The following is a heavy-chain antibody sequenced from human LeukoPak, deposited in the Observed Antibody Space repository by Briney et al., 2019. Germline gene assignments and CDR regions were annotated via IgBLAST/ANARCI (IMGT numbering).Heavy chain of an antibody. CDR1: GGSFSGYY. CDR2: INRSGST. Sequence: SETLSLTCAVYGGSFSGYYWSWIRQPPGKGLEWIGEINRSGSTNYNPSLKSRVTISVDTSKNQFSLKLSSVTAADTAVYYCARDRYCSGGSRYPEWWFDPWGQGTLVTVSS. CDR3: ARDRYCSGGSRYPEWWFDP. V-gene: IGHV4-34*01. J-gene: IGHJ5*02. D-gene: IGHD2-15*01.